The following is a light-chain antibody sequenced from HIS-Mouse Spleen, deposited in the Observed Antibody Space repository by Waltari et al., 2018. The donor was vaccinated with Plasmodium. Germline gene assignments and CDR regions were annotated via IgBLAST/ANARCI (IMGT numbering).Light chain of an antibody. CDR1: ISSIGSNT. V-gene: IGLV1-44*01. Sequence: QSVLTQPPSASGTPGQRVTISCSGSISSIGSNTVNWYQQLPGTAPKLLIYSTNQRPSGVPGRFSGSKSGTSASLAISGLQSEDEADYDCAAWDDSLNGVVFAGGTKLTVL. J-gene: IGLJ2*01. CDR2: STN. CDR3: AAWDDSLNGVV.